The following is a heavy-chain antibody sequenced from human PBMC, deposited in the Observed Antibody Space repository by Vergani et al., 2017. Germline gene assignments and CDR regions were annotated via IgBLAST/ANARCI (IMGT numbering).Heavy chain of an antibody. V-gene: IGHV4-38-2*01. CDR3: ARLLRQQLVDY. Sequence: QVQLQESGPGLVKPSETLSLTCAVSGYSISSGYYWGWIRQPPGKGLEWIGSIYHSGSTYYNPSLKSRVTISVDTSKNQFSLKLSSVTAADTAVYYCARLLRQQLVDYWGQGTLVTVSS. J-gene: IGHJ4*02. CDR2: IYHSGST. CDR1: GYSISSGYY. D-gene: IGHD6-13*01.